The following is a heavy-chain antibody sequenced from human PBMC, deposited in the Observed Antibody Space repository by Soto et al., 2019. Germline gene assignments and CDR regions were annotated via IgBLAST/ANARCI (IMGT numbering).Heavy chain of an antibody. Sequence: GGSLRLSCAASGFTFSNFAVSWVRQAPGKGLEWVSSITGSASSTYYADSVKGRFTISRDNSKSTLFLHMNSLRAEDTALYYCAKATYRGYPKNFDYWGQGSLVTVSS. CDR1: GFTFSNFA. CDR2: ITGSASST. CDR3: AKATYRGYPKNFDY. V-gene: IGHV3-23*01. J-gene: IGHJ4*02. D-gene: IGHD5-12*01.